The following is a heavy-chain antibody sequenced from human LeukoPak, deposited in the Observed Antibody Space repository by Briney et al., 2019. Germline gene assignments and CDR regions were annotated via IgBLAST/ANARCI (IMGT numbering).Heavy chain of an antibody. CDR3: ARAGSHWHYVY. D-gene: IGHD3-10*01. CDR1: GFTFSSYA. J-gene: IGHJ4*02. V-gene: IGHV3-30-3*01. CDR2: ISYDGSNK. Sequence: GGSLRLSCAASGFTFSSYAMHWVRQAPGKGLEWVAVISYDGSNKYYADSVKGRFTISRDNSKNTLYLQMNSLRAEDTAVYYCARAGSHWHYVYWGQGTVVTVSS.